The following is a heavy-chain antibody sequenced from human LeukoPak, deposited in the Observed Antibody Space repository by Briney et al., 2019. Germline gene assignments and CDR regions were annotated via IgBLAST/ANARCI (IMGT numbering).Heavy chain of an antibody. CDR2: IRYDGSNK. D-gene: IGHD5-24*01. V-gene: IGHV3-30*02. CDR3: AKGRGWLQFFDY. CDR1: GFTFSSYG. J-gene: IGHJ4*02. Sequence: PGGSLRLSCAASGFTFSSYGILWVRQAPGKGLEWVAFIRYDGSNKYHADSVKGRFTISRDNSKNTVYLQMNSLRAEDTAVYYCAKGRGWLQFFDYWGQGTLVTVSS.